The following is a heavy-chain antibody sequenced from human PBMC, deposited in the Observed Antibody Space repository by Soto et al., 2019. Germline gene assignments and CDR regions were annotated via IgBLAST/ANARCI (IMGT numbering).Heavy chain of an antibody. J-gene: IGHJ4*02. Sequence: EVQLVESGGGLVQPGRSLRLSCAASGFTFDDYAMHWVRQAPGKGLEWVSGIRWNSGSIGYADSVKGRFTISRDNAKNSLYLQMNSLRAEDTALYYCAKGVGEYWGQGTLVTVSS. D-gene: IGHD3-10*01. V-gene: IGHV3-9*01. CDR3: AKGVGEY. CDR2: IRWNSGSI. CDR1: GFTFDDYA.